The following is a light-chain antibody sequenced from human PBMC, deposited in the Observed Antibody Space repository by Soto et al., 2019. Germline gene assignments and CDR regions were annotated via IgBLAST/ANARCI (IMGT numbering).Light chain of an antibody. J-gene: IGKJ4*01. Sequence: DIQMTQSPSSLSASVGDRVTITCRSSQTIDNYMNWYVQRPGKVPELLIYGTFILQSGVPSRFRCSGSWNDFTLTINRLQPGDFATYFWQQSYFTPLTFGGGTKVEIK. CDR3: QQSYFTPLT. CDR2: GTF. CDR1: QTIDNY. V-gene: IGKV1-39*01.